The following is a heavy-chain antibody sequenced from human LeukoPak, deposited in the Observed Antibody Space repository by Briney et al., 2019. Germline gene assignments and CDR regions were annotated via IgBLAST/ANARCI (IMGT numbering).Heavy chain of an antibody. J-gene: IGHJ4*02. D-gene: IGHD2-15*01. V-gene: IGHV3-53*01. CDR1: GFTDSSNY. Sequence: GGSLRLSCAASGFTDSSNYLSWVRQAPGKGLEWVSVIYRGGETYYADSVKGRFTISRDNSKNTLYLQMNSLRAEDTAVYYCARAQYCSGGSCYGDYWGQGTLVTVSS. CDR3: ARAQYCSGGSCYGDY. CDR2: IYRGGET.